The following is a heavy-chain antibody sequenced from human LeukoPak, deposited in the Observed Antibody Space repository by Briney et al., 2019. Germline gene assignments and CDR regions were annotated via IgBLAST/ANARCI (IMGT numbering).Heavy chain of an antibody. J-gene: IGHJ6*02. CDR2: ISDGGGSR. Sequence: GGSLRLSCAVSGITLSNYGMSWVRQAPGKGLEWVAGISDGGGSRNYADSVKGRFTISRDNPKNTLYLQMNSLRAEDTAVYYCAREIAAMVLYYGMDVWGQGTTVTVSS. V-gene: IGHV3-23*01. CDR3: AREIAAMVLYYGMDV. D-gene: IGHD5-18*01. CDR1: GITLSNYG.